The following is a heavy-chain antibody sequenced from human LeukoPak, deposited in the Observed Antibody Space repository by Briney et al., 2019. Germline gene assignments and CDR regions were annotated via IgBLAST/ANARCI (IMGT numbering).Heavy chain of an antibody. CDR3: AKDKYCSGGSCYLYWYFDL. J-gene: IGHJ2*01. V-gene: IGHV3-23*01. D-gene: IGHD2-15*01. CDR1: GFTFSSYA. Sequence: PGGSLRLSCAASGFTFSSYAMSWVRQAPGKGLEWVSAISGSGGSTYYADSVKGRFTISRDNSKNTLYLQMNSLRAEGTAVYYCAKDKYCSGGSCYLYWYFDLRGRGTLVTVSS. CDR2: ISGSGGST.